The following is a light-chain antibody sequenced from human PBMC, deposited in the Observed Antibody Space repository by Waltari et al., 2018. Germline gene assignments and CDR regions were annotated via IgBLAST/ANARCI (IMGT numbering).Light chain of an antibody. V-gene: IGKV3-20*01. J-gene: IGKJ5*01. CDR2: DAS. Sequence: EIVLTQSPATLSLSPGETATLSCRASQSVTNNTLAWYQQRPGQPPRLLISDASSRATGIPDRFSGSGSGTDFTLAISRLEPEDFAVYYCQQYGGSPPTTFGQGTRLEI. CDR3: QQYGGSPPTT. CDR1: QSVTNNT.